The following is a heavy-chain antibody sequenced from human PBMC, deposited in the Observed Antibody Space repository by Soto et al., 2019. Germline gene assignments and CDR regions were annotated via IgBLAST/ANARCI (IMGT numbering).Heavy chain of an antibody. Sequence: QVQLQESGPGLVKPSQTLSLSCTVSGGSISSGGHYWSWVRQHPGKGLEWIGYIYYRGSTFYNPSLQSRVTISIDTSQNQFFLKLRSVTAADTAMYYCARDNWSDAPEDDYYGMDVWGQGITVTVSS. CDR1: GGSISSGGHY. CDR3: ARDNWSDAPEDDYYGMDV. D-gene: IGHD1-20*01. CDR2: IYYRGST. J-gene: IGHJ6*02. V-gene: IGHV4-31*03.